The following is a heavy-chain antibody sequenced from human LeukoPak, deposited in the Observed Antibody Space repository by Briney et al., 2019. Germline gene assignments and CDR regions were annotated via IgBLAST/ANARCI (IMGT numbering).Heavy chain of an antibody. V-gene: IGHV3-48*03. CDR1: GFTFSSYE. CDR3: AREGDYYSNYVRGGVGFDY. J-gene: IGHJ4*02. CDR2: ISSSGSTI. Sequence: GGSLRLSCAASGFTFSSYEMNWVRQAPGKGLEWVSYISSSGSTIYYADSVKGRFTISRDNAKNSLYLQMNSLRAEDTAVYYCAREGDYYSNYVRGGVGFDYWGQGTLVTVSS. D-gene: IGHD4-11*01.